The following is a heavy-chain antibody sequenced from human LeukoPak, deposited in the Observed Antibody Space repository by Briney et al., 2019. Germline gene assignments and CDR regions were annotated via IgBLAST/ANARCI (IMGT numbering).Heavy chain of an antibody. V-gene: IGHV4-39*07. CDR3: ARDASRFGYSSSCCSRIDY. Sequence: SETLSLTCTVSGGSINSSSYFWGWIRQPPGKGVGWIGSIYYSGSTNSNFAPKSRVNMSVDTAKNQFSLKVSTVTAADTGIYYCARDASRFGYSSSCCSRIDYWGQGTLVTVSS. CDR2: IYYSGST. CDR1: GGSINSSSYF. J-gene: IGHJ4*02. D-gene: IGHD6-13*01.